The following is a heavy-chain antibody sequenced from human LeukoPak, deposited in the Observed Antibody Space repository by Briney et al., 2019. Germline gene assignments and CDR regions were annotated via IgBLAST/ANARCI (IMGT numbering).Heavy chain of an antibody. Sequence: PGGSLRLSCAASGFTFDDYAMHWVRQAPGEGLEWVSGISWNSGSIGYADSVKGRFTISRDNAKNSLYLQMNSLRAEDTALYYCARLPAAIPYYYYYGMDVWGPGTTVTVSS. J-gene: IGHJ6*02. CDR2: ISWNSGSI. D-gene: IGHD2-2*02. V-gene: IGHV3-9*01. CDR3: ARLPAAIPYYYYYGMDV. CDR1: GFTFDDYA.